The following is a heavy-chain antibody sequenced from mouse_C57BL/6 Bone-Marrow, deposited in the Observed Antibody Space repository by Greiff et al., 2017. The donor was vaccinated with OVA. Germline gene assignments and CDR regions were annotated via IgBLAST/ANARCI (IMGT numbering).Heavy chain of an antibody. CDR1: VFSLSTFGMG. CDR3: ARRGDYYGSSYAFAY. CDR2: TYWDEDK. J-gene: IGHJ3*01. D-gene: IGHD1-1*01. V-gene: IGHV8-9*01. Sequence: QVTLKESGPGILQPSQTLSLTCSFSVFSLSTFGMGVSWIRQPSGKGLEWLVHTYWDEDKHYKPSLMSRLIISNATCNNQVLLQITTVETADTATYYSARRGDYYGSSYAFAYWGQGTLVTVSA.